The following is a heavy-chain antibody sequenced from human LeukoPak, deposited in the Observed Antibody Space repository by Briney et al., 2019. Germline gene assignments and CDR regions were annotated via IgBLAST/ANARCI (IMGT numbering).Heavy chain of an antibody. D-gene: IGHD6-19*01. CDR3: ARLRLESGWTVPGY. J-gene: IGHJ4*02. Sequence: GGSLRLSCAAAGFTFSSYWMYWVRQAPGKGQVWVSRINGDGSSTTYADYVKGRFTLSRDNAKNTLYLQMNSLRAEDTAVYYCARLRLESGWTVPGYWGQGTLVSVSS. CDR1: GFTFSSYW. CDR2: INGDGSST. V-gene: IGHV3-74*01.